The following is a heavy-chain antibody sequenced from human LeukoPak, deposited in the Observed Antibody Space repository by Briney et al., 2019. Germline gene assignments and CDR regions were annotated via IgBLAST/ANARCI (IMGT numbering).Heavy chain of an antibody. CDR3: ARDPLNYYDSSGPY. CDR2: IYYSGST. V-gene: IGHV4-31*03. J-gene: IGHJ4*02. Sequence: PSQTLSLTCTVSGGSISSGGYCWSWIRQHPGKGLEWIGYIYYSGSTYYNPSLKSRVTISVDTSKNQFSLKLSSVTAADTAVYYCARDPLNYYDSSGPYWGQGTLVTVSS. CDR1: GGSISSGGYC. D-gene: IGHD3-22*01.